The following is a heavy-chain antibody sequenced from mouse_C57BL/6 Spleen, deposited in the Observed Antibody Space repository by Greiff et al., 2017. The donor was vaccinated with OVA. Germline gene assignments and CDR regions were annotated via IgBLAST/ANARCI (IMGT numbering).Heavy chain of an antibody. CDR2: IDPSDSET. CDR1: GYTFTSYW. CDR3: ARSNGYYSWFAY. V-gene: IGHV1-52*01. Sequence: QVQLQQPGAELVRPGSSVKLSCKASGYTFTSYWLHWVKQRPIQGLEWIGNIDPSDSETHYNQKFKDKATLTVDTSSSTSYMQLSSLTSEDSAVYYCARSNGYYSWFAYWGQGTLVTVSA. D-gene: IGHD2-3*01. J-gene: IGHJ3*01.